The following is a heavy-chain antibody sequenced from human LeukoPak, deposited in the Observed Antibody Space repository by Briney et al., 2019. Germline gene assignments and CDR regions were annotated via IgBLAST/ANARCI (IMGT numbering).Heavy chain of an antibody. CDR2: ISACGGNT. CDR3: AKENHGIVGATPLFDN. J-gene: IGHJ4*02. CDR1: GFTFSSYA. Sequence: PGGSLRLSCAASGFTFSSYAMSWVRQAPGKGLEWVSVISACGGNTYYADSVKGRFTISRDNSKNTLYLQMNSLRAEDTAVYYCAKENHGIVGATPLFDNGGQEPLVTVSP. V-gene: IGHV3-23*01. D-gene: IGHD1-26*01.